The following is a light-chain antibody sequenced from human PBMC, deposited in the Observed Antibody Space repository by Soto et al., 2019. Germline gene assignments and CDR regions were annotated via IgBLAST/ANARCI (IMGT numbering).Light chain of an antibody. V-gene: IGKV1D-16*01. J-gene: IGKJ1*01. CDR2: SAS. CDR1: QAITSW. CDR3: QQYNTLSGT. Sequence: DIHVTQSPSSVSASVGDRVTITCRASQAITSWLAWYQQKPGRAPKLLIYSASSLQSGAPSRFSGSGFGTEFSLTISSLQPDDFASYYCQQYNTLSGTFGQGTKVDNK.